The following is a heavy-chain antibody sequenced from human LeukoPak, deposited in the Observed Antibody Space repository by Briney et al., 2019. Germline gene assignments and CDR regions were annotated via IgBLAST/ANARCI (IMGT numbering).Heavy chain of an antibody. J-gene: IGHJ4*02. V-gene: IGHV4-59*12. Sequence: SETLSLTCTVSGGSISSYYWSWIRQPPGKGLEWIGYIYYSGSTNYNPSLKSRVTISVDTSKNHFSLHLNSLTLEDTAVYYCARDPHGGGYSTRHEFDYWGQGTQVTVSS. CDR2: IYYSGST. CDR1: GGSISSYY. CDR3: ARDPHGGGYSTRHEFDY. D-gene: IGHD1-26*01.